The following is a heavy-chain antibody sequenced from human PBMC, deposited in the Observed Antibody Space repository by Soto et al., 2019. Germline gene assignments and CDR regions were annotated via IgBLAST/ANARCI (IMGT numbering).Heavy chain of an antibody. CDR2: ISYDGSNK. D-gene: IGHD3-10*01. V-gene: IGHV3-30*18. Sequence: GGSLRLSCAASGFTFSSYGMHWVRQAPGKGLEWVAVISYDGSNKYYADSVKGRFTISRDNSKNTLYLQMNSLRADDTAVYYCAKDLVHGNYFDYWGQGTQVTGSS. J-gene: IGHJ4*02. CDR1: GFTFSSYG. CDR3: AKDLVHGNYFDY.